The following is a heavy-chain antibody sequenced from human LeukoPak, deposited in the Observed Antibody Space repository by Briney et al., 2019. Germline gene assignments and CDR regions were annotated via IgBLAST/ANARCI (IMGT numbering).Heavy chain of an antibody. CDR3: AKAVGSESGNTFDY. J-gene: IGHJ4*02. V-gene: IGHV3-23*01. CDR2: ISGSGGTT. Sequence: GGSLRLSCAASGFTFNSHAMNWVRQAPGRGLEWVSGISGSGGTTYYADSVRGRFTTSRDNSKNTMYLQMSSLRAEDTATYYCAKAVGSESGNTFDYWSQGTLVTVSS. CDR1: GFTFNSHA. D-gene: IGHD3-10*01.